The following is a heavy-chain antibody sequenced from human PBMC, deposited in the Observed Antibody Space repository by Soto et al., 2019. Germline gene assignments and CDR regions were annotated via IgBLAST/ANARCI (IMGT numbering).Heavy chain of an antibody. CDR1: GYSISSGYY. CDR3: ARDNQSRITPGFFDY. D-gene: IGHD5-12*01. J-gene: IGHJ4*02. Sequence: SETLSLTCAVSGYSISSGYYWGWIRQPPGKGLEWIGSIYHSGSTYYNPSLKSRVTISVDTSKNQFSLKLSSVTAADTAVYYCARDNQSRITPGFFDYWGQGTLVTVSS. CDR2: IYHSGST. V-gene: IGHV4-38-2*02.